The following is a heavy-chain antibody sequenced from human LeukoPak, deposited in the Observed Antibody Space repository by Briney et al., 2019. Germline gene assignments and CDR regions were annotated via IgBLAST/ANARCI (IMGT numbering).Heavy chain of an antibody. J-gene: IGHJ4*02. CDR2: IYYSGST. CDR1: GGSISSSSYY. D-gene: IGHD1-26*01. Sequence: PSETLSLTCTVSGGSISSSSYYWGWIRRPPGKGLEWIGSIYYSGSTYYNPSLKSRVTISVDTSKNQFSLKLSSVTAADTAVYYCARGRRYGTPGYWGQGTLVTVSS. CDR3: ARGRRYGTPGY. V-gene: IGHV4-39*07.